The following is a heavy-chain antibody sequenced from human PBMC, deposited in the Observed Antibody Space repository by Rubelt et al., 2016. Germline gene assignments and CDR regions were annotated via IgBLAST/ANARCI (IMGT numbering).Heavy chain of an antibody. J-gene: IGHJ4*02. CDR1: GGAISSSSW. CDR2: IYHSGSS. D-gene: IGHD2-21*02. Sequence: QVQLQESGPGLVKPSGTLSLTCAVSGGAISSSSWWSWVRQPPGKGLEWIGEIYHSGSSIYNPSLKSRGTISADQSKNQFSLELSSVSAADTAVYYCARHYDGDTYPLEHWGQGILVTVSS. CDR3: ARHYDGDTYPLEH. V-gene: IGHV4-4*02.